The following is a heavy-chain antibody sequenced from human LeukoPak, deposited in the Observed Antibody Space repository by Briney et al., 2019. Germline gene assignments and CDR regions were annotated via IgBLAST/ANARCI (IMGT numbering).Heavy chain of an antibody. CDR3: ARHQREDGTSGYYAPHFDH. CDR2: INQDGSER. D-gene: IGHD3-22*01. CDR1: GFTFGNYW. Sequence: GGSLRLSCAASGFTFGNYWMSWVRQSPVKGLEWVANINQDGSERYYLDSVKGRSTISRDNAKNSVSLQMHSLRAEDMALYYCARHQREDGTSGYYAPHFDHWGPGALVTVSS. V-gene: IGHV3-7*01. J-gene: IGHJ4*02.